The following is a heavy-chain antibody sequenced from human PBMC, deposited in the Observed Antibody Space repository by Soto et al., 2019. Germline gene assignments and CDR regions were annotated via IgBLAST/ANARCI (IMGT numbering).Heavy chain of an antibody. CDR2: IYYSGST. CDR3: ARSGYSYGPNPLLY. D-gene: IGHD5-18*01. J-gene: IGHJ4*02. CDR1: GGSISSGGYY. V-gene: IGHV4-31*03. Sequence: QVQLQESGPGLVKPSQTLSLTCTVSGGSISSGGYYWSWIRQHPGKGLEWIGHIYYSGSTYYNPSLKSRVTISVDASKNPFSLKLSSVTAAETAVYYCARSGYSYGPNPLLYWGQGTLVTVSS.